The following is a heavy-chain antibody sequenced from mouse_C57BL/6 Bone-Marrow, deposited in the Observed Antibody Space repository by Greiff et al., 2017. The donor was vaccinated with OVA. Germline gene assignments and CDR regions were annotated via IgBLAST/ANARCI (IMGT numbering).Heavy chain of an antibody. Sequence: EVQLQESGPELVKPGASVKISCKASGYSFTGYYMNWVKQSPEKSLEWIGEINPSTGGTTYNQKFKAKATLTVDKSSSTAYMQLKSLTSEDSAVYYCAREGTVVPFAYWGQGTLVTVSA. J-gene: IGHJ3*01. CDR3: AREGTVVPFAY. V-gene: IGHV1-42*01. CDR2: INPSTGGT. CDR1: GYSFTGYY. D-gene: IGHD1-1*01.